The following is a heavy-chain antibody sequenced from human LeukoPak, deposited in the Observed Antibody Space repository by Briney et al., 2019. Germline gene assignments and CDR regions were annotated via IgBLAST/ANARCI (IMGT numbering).Heavy chain of an antibody. J-gene: IGHJ4*02. CDR3: ARVGLYCSSTSCYSFDY. V-gene: IGHV1-46*01. Sequence: ASVKVSCKASGYTFTSYYVHWVRQAPGQGLEWMGIINPSGGSTSYAQKFQGRVTMTRDTSTSTVYMELSSLRSEDTAVYYCARVGLYCSSTSCYSFDYWGQGTLVTVSS. CDR2: INPSGGST. CDR1: GYTFTSYY. D-gene: IGHD2-2*01.